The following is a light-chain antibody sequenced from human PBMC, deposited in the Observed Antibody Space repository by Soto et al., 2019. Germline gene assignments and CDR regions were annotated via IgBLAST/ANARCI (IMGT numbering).Light chain of an antibody. CDR1: QSFSSW. J-gene: IGKJ2*01. CDR3: QQYNTYPFT. Sequence: DIQMTQSPSTLSASVGDRVTITCRVSQSFSSWLAWYQQKPGKAPNLLISKASSLESGVPSRFSGSESGTEFTLTISSLQPDDFATYYCQQYNTYPFTFGQGTQLEIK. V-gene: IGKV1-5*03. CDR2: KAS.